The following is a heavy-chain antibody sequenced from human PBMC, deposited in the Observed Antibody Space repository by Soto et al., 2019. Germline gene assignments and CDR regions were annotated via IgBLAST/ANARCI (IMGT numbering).Heavy chain of an antibody. V-gene: IGHV3-21*01. D-gene: IGHD4-17*01. CDR1: GFSFSSYT. Sequence: PGGSRRLSCAASGFSFSSYTMNWVRQAPGKGLEWVSSISSSGSYIYYADSVKGRFTISRDNAKNSLYLQLNSLRAEDTAVYYCTRVSPGPVTYFDYWGQGTLVTVSS. CDR3: TRVSPGPVTYFDY. J-gene: IGHJ4*02. CDR2: ISSSGSYI.